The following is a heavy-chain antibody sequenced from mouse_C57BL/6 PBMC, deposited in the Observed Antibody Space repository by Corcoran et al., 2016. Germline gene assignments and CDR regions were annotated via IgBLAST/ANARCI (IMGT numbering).Heavy chain of an antibody. CDR1: GYTFTTYG. CDR2: INTYSGVP. J-gene: IGHJ4*01. CDR3: AKDYGSSYYDAMDY. D-gene: IGHD1-1*01. V-gene: IGHV9-3*01. Sequence: QIQLVQSGPELKKPGETVKISCKASGYTFTTYGMSWVKQAPGKGFKWMGWINTYSGVPTYADDFKGRFAFSLETSASTAYLQINNLKNEDTATYCCAKDYGSSYYDAMDYWGKGTSVTVSS.